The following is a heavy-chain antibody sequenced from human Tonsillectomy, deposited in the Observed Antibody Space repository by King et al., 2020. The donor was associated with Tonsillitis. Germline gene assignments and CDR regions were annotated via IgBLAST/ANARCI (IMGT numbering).Heavy chain of an antibody. V-gene: IGHV4-59*01. Sequence: VQLQESGPGLVKPSETLSLTCTVSGGSFRSSYWSWIRQPPGKGLEWIGYIFHSGRTNYNPSLKSRVTMSIDTSKNQFSLKLASVTAADTAMYYCARSRFLEWIEPVFDYWGQGILVTVSS. J-gene: IGHJ4*02. CDR3: ARSRFLEWIEPVFDY. D-gene: IGHD3-3*01. CDR2: IFHSGRT. CDR1: GGSFRSSY.